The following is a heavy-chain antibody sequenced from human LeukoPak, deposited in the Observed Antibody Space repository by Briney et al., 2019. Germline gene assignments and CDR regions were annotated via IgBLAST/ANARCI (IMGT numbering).Heavy chain of an antibody. CDR3: ARRTPLGYCSSTSCSDAFDI. V-gene: IGHV1-18*01. Sequence: ASVKVSCKASGYTFTGYGISWVRQAPGQGLEWMGWISAYNGNTNYAQKLQGRVTMTTDTSTSTAYMELRSLRSDDTAVYYCARRTPLGYCSSTSCSDAFDIWGQGTMVTVSS. J-gene: IGHJ3*02. CDR2: ISAYNGNT. CDR1: GYTFTGYG. D-gene: IGHD2-2*01.